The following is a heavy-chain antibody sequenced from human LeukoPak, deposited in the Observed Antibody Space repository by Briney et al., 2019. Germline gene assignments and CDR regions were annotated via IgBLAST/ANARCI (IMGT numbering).Heavy chain of an antibody. Sequence: PSQTLSLTCTVSGGSISSGGYYWGWIRQPPGKGLEWIGSIYYSGSTYYNPSLKSRVTISVDTSKNQFSLKLSSVTAADTAVYYCAREWGADYWGQGTLVTVSS. CDR2: IYYSGST. J-gene: IGHJ4*02. V-gene: IGHV4-39*07. CDR3: AREWGADY. D-gene: IGHD3-16*01. CDR1: GGSISSGGYY.